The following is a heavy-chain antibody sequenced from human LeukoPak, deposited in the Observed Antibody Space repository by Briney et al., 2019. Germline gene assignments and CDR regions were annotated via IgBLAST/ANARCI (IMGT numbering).Heavy chain of an antibody. J-gene: IGHJ5*02. Sequence: SETLSLTCTVSGGSISSYYWSWIRQPPGKGLEWIGYIYDSGSTNYNPFLKSRVTISVDTSKNQFSLKLSSVTAADTAVYYCARTNTVTGITMIVESWFDPWGQGTLVTVSS. CDR1: GGSISSYY. CDR3: ARTNTVTGITMIVESWFDP. CDR2: IYDSGST. V-gene: IGHV4-59*01. D-gene: IGHD3-22*01.